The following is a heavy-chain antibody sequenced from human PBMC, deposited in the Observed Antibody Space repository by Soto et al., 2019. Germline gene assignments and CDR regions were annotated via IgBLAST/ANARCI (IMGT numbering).Heavy chain of an antibody. D-gene: IGHD5-12*01. V-gene: IGHV1-69*02. J-gene: IGHJ4*02. CDR2: IIPILGIA. Sequence: QVQLVXXGXXXXXPGSSVKVSCKASGGTFSSYTISWVRQAPGQGLEWMGRIIPILGIANYAQKFQGRVTITADKSTSTAYMELSSLRSEDTAVYYCARIGDGYNYDYWGQGTLVTVSS. CDR1: GGTFSSYT. CDR3: ARIGDGYNYDY.